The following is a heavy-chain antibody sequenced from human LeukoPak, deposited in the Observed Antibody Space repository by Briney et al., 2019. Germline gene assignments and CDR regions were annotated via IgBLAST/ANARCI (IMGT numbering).Heavy chain of an antibody. V-gene: IGHV7-4-1*02. CDR3: AGFSSSWYPNWFDP. CDR2: INTNTGNP. Sequence: ASVKVSCKASGYTFTSYAMNWVRQGPGQGLEWMGWINTNTGNPTYAQGFTGRFVFSLYTSVSTAYLQISSLKAEDTAVYYCAGFSSSWYPNWFDPWGQGTLVTVSS. D-gene: IGHD6-13*01. J-gene: IGHJ5*02. CDR1: GYTFTSYA.